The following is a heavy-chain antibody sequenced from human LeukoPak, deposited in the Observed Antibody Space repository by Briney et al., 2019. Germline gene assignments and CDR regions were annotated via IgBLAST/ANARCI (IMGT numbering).Heavy chain of an antibody. Sequence: GGSLRLSCAASGFTFRSYSMNWVRQAPGKGLGWVLSISSSSSYIYYADSVKGRFTISRDNAKNSLYLQMNSLRAEDTAVYYCARDPYSSGWKPGYGMDVWGQGTTVTVSS. J-gene: IGHJ6*02. D-gene: IGHD6-19*01. CDR1: GFTFRSYS. CDR2: ISSSSSYI. V-gene: IGHV3-21*01. CDR3: ARDPYSSGWKPGYGMDV.